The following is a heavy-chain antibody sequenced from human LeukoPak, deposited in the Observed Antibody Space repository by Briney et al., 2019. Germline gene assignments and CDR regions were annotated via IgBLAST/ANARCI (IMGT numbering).Heavy chain of an antibody. CDR3: ASEGIAAAGTHDY. Sequence: SETLSLTCAVYGGSFSGYYWSWIRQPPGKGLEWIGEINHSGSINYNPSLKSRVTISVDTSKNQFSLKLSSVTAADTAVYYCASEGIAAAGTHDYWGQGTLVTVSS. CDR1: GGSFSGYY. V-gene: IGHV4-34*01. CDR2: INHSGSI. J-gene: IGHJ4*02. D-gene: IGHD6-13*01.